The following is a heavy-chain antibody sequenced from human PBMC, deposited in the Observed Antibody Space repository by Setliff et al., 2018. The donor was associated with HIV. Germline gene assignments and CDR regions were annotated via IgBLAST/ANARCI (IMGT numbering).Heavy chain of an antibody. D-gene: IGHD6-19*01. CDR1: GYTFTTND. CDR2: MDPKSGNT. Sequence: ASVKVSCKASGYTFTTNDINWVRQATGQGLEWMGWMDPKSGNTGYAQKFQGRVTMTRDTSIGTAYMELSSLRSDDTAVYYCARELKSSSGWYGYFYMDVWGKGTTVTVSS. J-gene: IGHJ6*03. V-gene: IGHV1-8*02. CDR3: ARELKSSSGWYGYFYMDV.